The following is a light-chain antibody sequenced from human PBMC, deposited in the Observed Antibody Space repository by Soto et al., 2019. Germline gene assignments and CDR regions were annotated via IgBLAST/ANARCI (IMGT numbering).Light chain of an antibody. CDR2: GAS. V-gene: IGKV3-15*01. CDR1: QRVSSN. CDR3: QQYNNWPPWT. Sequence: EIVMTQSPATLSVSPGKRATISCSSSQRVSSNLAWYHQKPGQAPRLLIYGASTRATGIPARFSGSGSGTEFTLTISSLQSEDFAVYYCQQYNNWPPWTFGQGTKVEIK. J-gene: IGKJ1*01.